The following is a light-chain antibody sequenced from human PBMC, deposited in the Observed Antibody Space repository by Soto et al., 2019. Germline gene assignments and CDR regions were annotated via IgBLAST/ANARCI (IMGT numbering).Light chain of an antibody. CDR2: DAS. J-gene: IGKJ2*01. CDR3: QQYASYPYT. Sequence: DIQMTQSPSTLSASVGDRVTISCRASQSIQTWLAWYQQKPGKAPNLLIFDASDLASGVSSRFSGSGSGAEFTLTSSSLQADDFATYYCQQYASYPYTFCRGTRLEIK. CDR1: QSIQTW. V-gene: IGKV1-5*01.